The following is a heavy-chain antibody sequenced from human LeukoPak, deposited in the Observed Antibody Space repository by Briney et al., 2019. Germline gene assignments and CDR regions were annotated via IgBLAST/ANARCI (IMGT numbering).Heavy chain of an antibody. Sequence: ASETLSLTCTVSGGSISSYYWSWIRQPPGKGLEWIGHIYYSGSTNYNPSLKSRVTLSVATSKNQLSLKLSSVTAADTAVYYCASVGGDNWGQGTLVTVSA. CDR3: ASVGGDN. J-gene: IGHJ4*02. CDR1: GGSISSYY. D-gene: IGHD3-3*01. V-gene: IGHV4-59*08. CDR2: IYYSGST.